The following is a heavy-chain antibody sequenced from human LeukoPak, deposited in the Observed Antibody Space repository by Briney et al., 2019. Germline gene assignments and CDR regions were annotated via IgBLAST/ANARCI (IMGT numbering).Heavy chain of an antibody. CDR3: AREYDRGSNDH. J-gene: IGHJ4*02. Sequence: SETLSLTCTVSGDSMSNFCWLWIRQSAGKGLEWVGRIYTSGRTNYNHSLESRVTMSIDTTNNQFSQKLNSVTAADTAIYYCAREYDRGSNDHWGQGTLVTVSS. D-gene: IGHD1-14*01. V-gene: IGHV4-4*07. CDR1: GDSMSNFC. CDR2: IYTSGRT.